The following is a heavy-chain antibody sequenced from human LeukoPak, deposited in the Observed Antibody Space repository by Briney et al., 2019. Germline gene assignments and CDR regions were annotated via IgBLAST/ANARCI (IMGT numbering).Heavy chain of an antibody. CDR3: AKDNRIPYGSGSYYSGFDY. D-gene: IGHD3-10*01. CDR2: ISSSSTYI. V-gene: IGHV3-21*04. CDR1: GFTFSRYS. J-gene: IGHJ4*02. Sequence: GGSLRLSCAASGFTFSRYSMNWVRQAPGKGLEWVSFISSSSTYIYYADSVKGRFTISRDNSKNTLYLQMNSLRAEDTAVYYCAKDNRIPYGSGSYYSGFDYWGQGTLVTVSS.